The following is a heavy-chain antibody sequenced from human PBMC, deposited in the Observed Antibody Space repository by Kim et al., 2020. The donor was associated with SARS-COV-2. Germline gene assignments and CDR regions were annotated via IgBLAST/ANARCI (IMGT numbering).Heavy chain of an antibody. CDR3: ARGIVYI. V-gene: IGHV3-21*01. D-gene: IGHD2-8*01. CDR2: SSSYI. J-gene: IGHJ4*02. Sequence: SSSYIYYADSVKGRFTIARDNAKNSLYLQMNRLRAEGTAVYYCARGIVYIRGQGTLVTVSS.